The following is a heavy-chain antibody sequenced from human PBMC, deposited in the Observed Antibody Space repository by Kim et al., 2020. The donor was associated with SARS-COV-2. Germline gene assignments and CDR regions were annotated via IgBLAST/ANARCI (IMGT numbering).Heavy chain of an antibody. CDR1: GYTLTELS. V-gene: IGHV1-24*01. Sequence: ASVKVSCKVSGYTLTELSMHWVRQAPGKGLEWMGGFDPEDGETIYAQKFQGRVTMTEDTSTDTAYMELSSLRSEDTAVYYCATVVYCGGDCYHFDYWGQGTLVTVSS. D-gene: IGHD2-21*02. CDR3: ATVVYCGGDCYHFDY. J-gene: IGHJ4*02. CDR2: FDPEDGET.